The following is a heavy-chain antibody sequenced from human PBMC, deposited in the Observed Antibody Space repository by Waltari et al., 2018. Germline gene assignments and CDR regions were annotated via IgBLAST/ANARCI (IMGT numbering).Heavy chain of an antibody. D-gene: IGHD1-26*01. CDR2: VKRKTDGETT. CDR1: GFTFSSAW. J-gene: IGHJ4*02. Sequence: EVQLVESGGGLIKPGGSLRLSCAASGFTFSSAWMSWVRQAPGKGLEWIGRVKRKTDGETTDYAAPVKGRFTISRDDSKDSLYLQMDSLKIEDTAVYYCGAGMGRTDFDFWGRGTLVTVSS. V-gene: IGHV3-15*01. CDR3: GAGMGRTDFDF.